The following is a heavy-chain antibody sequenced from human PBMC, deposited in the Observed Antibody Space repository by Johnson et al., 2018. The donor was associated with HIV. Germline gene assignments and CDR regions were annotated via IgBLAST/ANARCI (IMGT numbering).Heavy chain of an antibody. V-gene: IGHV3-33*01. J-gene: IGHJ3*02. Sequence: QVQLLESGGGVVQPGRSLRLSCAASGFTFSSYGMHWVRQAPGRGLEWVAVIWYDGSNKYYADSVKGRFTISRDNSKNTLYLQMNSLRAEDTAVYYCASGNWNYAFAYDIWGQGTMVTVSS. CDR3: ASGNWNYAFAYDI. D-gene: IGHD1-7*01. CDR2: IWYDGSNK. CDR1: GFTFSSYG.